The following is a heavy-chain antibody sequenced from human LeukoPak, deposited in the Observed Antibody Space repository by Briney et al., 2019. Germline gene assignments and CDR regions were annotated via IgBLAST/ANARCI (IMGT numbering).Heavy chain of an antibody. CDR3: AREAPDSSGYSYYFDY. CDR2: ISAYNGNT. J-gene: IGHJ4*02. D-gene: IGHD3-22*01. Sequence: GASVKVSCKASGYTFTSYGISWVRQAPGQGLEWMGWISAYNGNTNYAQKLRGRVTMTTDTSTSTAYMELRSLRSDDTAVYYCAREAPDSSGYSYYFDYWGQGTLVTVSS. V-gene: IGHV1-18*01. CDR1: GYTFTSYG.